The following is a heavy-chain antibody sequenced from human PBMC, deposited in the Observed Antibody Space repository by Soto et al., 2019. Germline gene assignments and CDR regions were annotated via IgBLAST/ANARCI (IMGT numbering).Heavy chain of an antibody. V-gene: IGHV4-4*02. CDR3: ARDAASITIFGDYYYGMDV. Sequence: SETLSLTCAVSGGSISSSNWWSWVRQPPGKGLEWIGEIYHSGSTNYNPSLKSRVTISVDKSKNQFSLKLSSVTAADTAVYYCARDAASITIFGDYYYGMDVWGQGTTVTVSS. D-gene: IGHD3-3*01. CDR2: IYHSGST. J-gene: IGHJ6*02. CDR1: GGSISSSNW.